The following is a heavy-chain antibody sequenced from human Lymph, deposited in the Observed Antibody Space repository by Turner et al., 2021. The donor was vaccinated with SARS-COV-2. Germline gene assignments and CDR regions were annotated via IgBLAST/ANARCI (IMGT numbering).Heavy chain of an antibody. CDR1: GGSISSSSYY. V-gene: IGHV4-39*01. Sequence: QLQLQESGPGLVKPSETLSPTCTVSGGSISSSSYYWGWSRQPPGKGLEWIGSLYYSGSTYYNPSLKSRVTISVDTSKNQFSLKLSSVTAADTAVYCCARRRQWLVHWYFDLWGRGTLVTVSS. CDR3: ARRRQWLVHWYFDL. D-gene: IGHD6-19*01. J-gene: IGHJ2*01. CDR2: LYYSGST.